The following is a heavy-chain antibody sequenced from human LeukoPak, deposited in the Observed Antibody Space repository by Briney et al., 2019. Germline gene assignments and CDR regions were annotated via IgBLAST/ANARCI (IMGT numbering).Heavy chain of an antibody. CDR2: IYHSESI. Sequence: PSETLSLTCTVSGDSISSGDYYWSWIRQPPRKGLEWIGYIYHSESIYYNASLKSRMTISVDTPKNQFSLRLTSVTAADTAVYYCARDFWSGSNAFDIWGQGTMVTVSS. CDR3: ARDFWSGSNAFDI. J-gene: IGHJ3*02. CDR1: GDSISSGDYY. V-gene: IGHV4-30-4*01. D-gene: IGHD3-3*01.